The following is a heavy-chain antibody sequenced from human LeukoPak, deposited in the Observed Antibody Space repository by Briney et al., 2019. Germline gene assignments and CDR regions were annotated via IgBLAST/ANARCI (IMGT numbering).Heavy chain of an antibody. J-gene: IGHJ4*02. Sequence: GGYLRLSCAASGFTFSSYAMSWVRQAPGKGLEWVSAISGSGGSTYYADSVKGRFTISRDNSRDTLYLQMNSLRAEDTAVYYCAKGYYDYVWGSYYFDYWGQGTLVTVSS. CDR2: ISGSGGST. V-gene: IGHV3-23*01. D-gene: IGHD3-16*01. CDR1: GFTFSSYA. CDR3: AKGYYDYVWGSYYFDY.